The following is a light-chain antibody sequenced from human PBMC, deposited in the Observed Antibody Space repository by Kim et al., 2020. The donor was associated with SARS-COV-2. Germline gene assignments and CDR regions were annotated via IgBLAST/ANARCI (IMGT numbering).Light chain of an antibody. V-gene: IGLV1-44*01. CDR3: ATWDDSLDVWM. J-gene: IGLJ3*02. Sequence: GQRVTMSCSGSSSNNGSNTVNGYQQFPGTAPQLLIDTDDRRPSGVSDRVSCSKSGTSASLAISARRSEDEAAYYCATWDDSLDVWMFGGGTKVTVL. CDR1: SSNNGSNT. CDR2: TDD.